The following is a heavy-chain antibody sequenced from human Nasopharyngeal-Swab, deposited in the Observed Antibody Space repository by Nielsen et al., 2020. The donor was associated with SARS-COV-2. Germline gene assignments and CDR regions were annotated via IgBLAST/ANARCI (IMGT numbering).Heavy chain of an antibody. V-gene: IGHV3-23*01. CDR2: ISGSGGST. D-gene: IGHD3-16*01. CDR1: GFTFSSYA. J-gene: IGHJ3*02. Sequence: GESLKTSCAASGFTFSSYAMSWVRQAPGKGLEWVSAISGSGGSTYYADSVKGRFTISRDNSKNTLYLQMNSLRAEDTAVYYCAKAGGAFDIWGQGTMVTVSS. CDR3: AKAGGAFDI.